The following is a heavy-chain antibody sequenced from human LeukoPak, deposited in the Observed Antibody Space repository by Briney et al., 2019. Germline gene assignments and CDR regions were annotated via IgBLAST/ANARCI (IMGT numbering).Heavy chain of an antibody. J-gene: IGHJ4*02. V-gene: IGHV4-59*01. CDR1: GGSISTYY. CDR2: VYYSGET. Sequence: PSETLSLTCTVSGGSISTYYWSWIRQSPGKGLEWIGNVYYSGETNYNPSLKSRVTISVDTSKNQFSLNLTSVTAADTAVYYCARSLYYYDGVDYWGQGALVTVSS. D-gene: IGHD3-22*01. CDR3: ARSLYYYDGVDY.